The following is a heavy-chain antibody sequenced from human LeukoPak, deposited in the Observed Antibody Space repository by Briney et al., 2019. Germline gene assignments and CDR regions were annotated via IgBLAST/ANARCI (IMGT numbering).Heavy chain of an antibody. D-gene: IGHD3-10*01. J-gene: IGHJ6*03. Sequence: PSETLSLTCAVYDGSFSGYYWSWIRQPPGKGLEWIGEINHSGSTNYNPSLKSRVSMSVDTSKNQFSLKLSSVTAADTAVYYCARDYYGSGSYWGYYYYMDVWGKGTTVTISS. V-gene: IGHV4-34*01. CDR2: INHSGST. CDR1: DGSFSGYY. CDR3: ARDYYGSGSYWGYYYYMDV.